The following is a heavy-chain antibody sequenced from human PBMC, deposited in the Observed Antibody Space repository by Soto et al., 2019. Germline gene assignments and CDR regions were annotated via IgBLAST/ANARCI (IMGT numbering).Heavy chain of an antibody. CDR3: ARGAGLWFGIQFDY. J-gene: IGHJ4*02. V-gene: IGHV4-59*01. CDR1: GGSISSYY. Sequence: SETLSLTCTVSGGSISSYYWSWIRQPPGKGLEWIGYIYYSGSTNYNPSLKSRVTISVDTSKNQFSLKLSSVTAADTAVYYCARGAGLWFGIQFDYWGQGTLVTVSS. D-gene: IGHD3-10*01. CDR2: IYYSGST.